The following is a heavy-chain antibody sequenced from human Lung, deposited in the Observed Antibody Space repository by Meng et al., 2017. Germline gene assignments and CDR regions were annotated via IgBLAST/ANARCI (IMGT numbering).Heavy chain of an antibody. J-gene: IGHJ4*02. CDR2: ISWNSGNI. CDR1: GFTFDEYV. Sequence: SLKISCVASGFTFDEYVIYWVRQAPGKGLEWVSGISWNSGNIGYADSVKGRFTISRDNAKNSLYLQMNSLRAEDTALYYCARDSEPYHDTSVLGYWGQGTLVTVSS. CDR3: ARDSEPYHDTSVLGY. D-gene: IGHD3-22*01. V-gene: IGHV3-9*01.